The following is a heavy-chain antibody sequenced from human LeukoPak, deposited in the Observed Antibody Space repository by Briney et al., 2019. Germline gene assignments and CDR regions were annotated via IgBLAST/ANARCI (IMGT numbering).Heavy chain of an antibody. Sequence: GGSLRLSCAASGFPFSSYAMGWVRQAPGKGLEWVSSITSRSNGTWTVDSVRGRFAISRDNSKNTLYLQMDSMRADGTALYYCVRDRRFPDDVFDIWGQGTMVTVSS. D-gene: IGHD2-21*01. J-gene: IGHJ3*02. CDR1: GFPFSSYA. CDR3: VRDRRFPDDVFDI. V-gene: IGHV3-23*01. CDR2: ITSRSNGT.